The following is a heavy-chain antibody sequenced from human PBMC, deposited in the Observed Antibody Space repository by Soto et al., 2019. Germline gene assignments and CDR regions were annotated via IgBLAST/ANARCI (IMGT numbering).Heavy chain of an antibody. D-gene: IGHD2-15*01. CDR3: ARVGYMYGPGYLYYYKDV. V-gene: IGHV4-59*01. Sequence: PSETLSLTCIVSGDSIRDYYWNWVRQPPGKGLEWIGYIFYNGSTNYNPSLKSRVTISVDTSKNQFSLKLTSVAAADTAVYYCARVGYMYGPGYLYYYKDVWGKGTTVTVSS. CDR1: GDSIRDYY. J-gene: IGHJ6*03. CDR2: IFYNGST.